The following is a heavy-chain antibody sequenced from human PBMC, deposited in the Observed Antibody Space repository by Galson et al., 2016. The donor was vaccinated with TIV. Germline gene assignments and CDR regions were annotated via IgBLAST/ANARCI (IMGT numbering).Heavy chain of an antibody. CDR2: IHPADSDT. Sequence: QSGAEVKKPGEPLKISCEGSGYSFSSYWIGWVRHKPGEGLEWIGIIHPADSDTRYSPSFRGQVTMSADKAINGAYLQWRTLKASDSAMYYCARRKEMTTNELAAFDRCGQGTMVIVSS. V-gene: IGHV5-51*01. CDR3: ARRKEMTTNELAAFDR. J-gene: IGHJ3*01. D-gene: IGHD5-24*01. CDR1: GYSFSSYW.